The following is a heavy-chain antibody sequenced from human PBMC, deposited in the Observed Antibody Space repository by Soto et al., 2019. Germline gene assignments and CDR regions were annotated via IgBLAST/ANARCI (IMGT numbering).Heavy chain of an antibody. V-gene: IGHV3-23*01. CDR3: AKDGEWELLRSGMDV. J-gene: IGHJ6*02. CDR1: GFTFSSYV. CDR2: ITGNGSST. Sequence: GGPLRLSCAASGFTFSSYVMSWVRQAPGKGLEWVSTITGNGSSTYYADSVKGRFTISRDNSKNTLYLQMNSLRAEDTAVYYCAKDGEWELLRSGMDVWGQGTTVTVSS. D-gene: IGHD1-26*01.